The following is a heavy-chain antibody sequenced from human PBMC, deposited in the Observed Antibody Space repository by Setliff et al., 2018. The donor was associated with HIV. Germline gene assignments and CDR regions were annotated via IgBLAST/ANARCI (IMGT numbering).Heavy chain of an antibody. J-gene: IGHJ5*02. CDR1: GFSFSNY. V-gene: IGHV4-38-2*01. CDR3: ARALGYCSGGSCSYNWFDP. Sequence: PGGSLRLSCAASGFSFSNYWMSWVRQAPGKGLEWIGSIYHSGSIYYNPSLKSRVTISVDTSKNQFSLNLSSVTAADTAVYHCARALGYCSGGSCSYNWFDPWGQGTLVTVSS. D-gene: IGHD2-15*01. CDR2: IYHSGSI.